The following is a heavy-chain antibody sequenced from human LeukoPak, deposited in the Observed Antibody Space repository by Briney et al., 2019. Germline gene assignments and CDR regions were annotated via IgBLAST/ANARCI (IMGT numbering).Heavy chain of an antibody. J-gene: IGHJ4*02. D-gene: IGHD3-22*01. CDR3: ARVPRITMIVGGFDY. Sequence: GASVKVSCKASGYTFTGYYMHWVRQAPGQGLEWMGWINPNSGGTNYAQKFQGRVTMTRDTSISTAYMELSRLRSDDTAVYYCARVPRITMIVGGFDYWGQGTLVTVSS. CDR2: INPNSGGT. V-gene: IGHV1-2*02. CDR1: GYTFTGYY.